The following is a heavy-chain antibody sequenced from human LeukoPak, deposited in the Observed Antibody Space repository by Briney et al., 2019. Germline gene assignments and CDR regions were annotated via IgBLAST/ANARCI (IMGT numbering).Heavy chain of an antibody. Sequence: GGSLRLSCVGSGFRFSSYDMNWVRQAPGRGLEWLSYLTRTSSATWYADSVKGRFAIFRDNAKSSLYLQMNSLRVEDTAVYYCATGGSEYRSDWFDSWGQGTLVNVAS. CDR3: ATGGSEYRSDWFDS. J-gene: IGHJ5*01. V-gene: IGHV3-48*01. CDR2: LTRTSSAT. CDR1: GFRFSSYD. D-gene: IGHD5-18*01.